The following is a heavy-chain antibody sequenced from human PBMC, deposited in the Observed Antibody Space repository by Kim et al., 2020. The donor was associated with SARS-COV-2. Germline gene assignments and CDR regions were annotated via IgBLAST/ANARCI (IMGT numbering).Heavy chain of an antibody. CDR3: TTDLVFITFLLLDY. V-gene: IGHV3-15*01. Sequence: AAPVKGRFTISRDDTKNTLYLQMNSLKTEDTAVYYCTTDLVFITFLLLDYWGQGTLVTVSS. D-gene: IGHD3-22*01. J-gene: IGHJ4*02.